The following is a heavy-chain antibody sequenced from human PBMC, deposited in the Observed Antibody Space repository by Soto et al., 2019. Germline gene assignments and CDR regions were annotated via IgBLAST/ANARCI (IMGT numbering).Heavy chain of an antibody. CDR2: ISSDASNK. CDR3: FKEEDGIRAKLPVSAFLLNRSSDL. V-gene: IGHV3-30*18. Sequence: KGLEWVAVISSDASNKYYADSVRGRFSISRDNSQNTVYLQMNSLRDEDTAVYFFFKEEDGIRAKLPVSAFLLNRSSDL. J-gene: IGHJ2*01. D-gene: IGHD1-26*01.